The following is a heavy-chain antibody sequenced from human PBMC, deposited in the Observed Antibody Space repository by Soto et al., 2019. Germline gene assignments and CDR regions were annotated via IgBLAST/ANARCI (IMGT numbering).Heavy chain of an antibody. CDR1: GFTFSSYA. CDR3: AKESLKTPVTGPVDC. CDR2: ISGSGGST. Sequence: EVQLLESGGGLVQPGGSQRLSCTASGFTFSSYALSWVRQPPGKGLEWVSSISGSGGSTYYADSVKGRVTISRDNSKNTLYLQMSSLRAEDTAVYYCAKESLKTPVTGPVDCWGQGTVVTVSS. J-gene: IGHJ4*02. D-gene: IGHD6-19*01. V-gene: IGHV3-23*01.